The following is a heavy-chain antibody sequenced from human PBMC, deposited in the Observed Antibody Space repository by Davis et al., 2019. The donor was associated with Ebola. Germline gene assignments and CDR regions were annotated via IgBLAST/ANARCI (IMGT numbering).Heavy chain of an antibody. J-gene: IGHJ6*02. D-gene: IGHD6-19*01. V-gene: IGHV3-23*01. CDR1: GFIFRNYV. CDR2: FGTGGDT. Sequence: GESLKISCATSGFIFRNYVMSWVRQAPGKGLEWVSTFGTGGDTYYADSVKGRFTISRDNSKKTMYLQMNSLRGEDTAVYYCAKDSSLRTEVAGTTYMYYGVDAWGQGTTVTVSS. CDR3: AKDSSLRTEVAGTTYMYYGVDA.